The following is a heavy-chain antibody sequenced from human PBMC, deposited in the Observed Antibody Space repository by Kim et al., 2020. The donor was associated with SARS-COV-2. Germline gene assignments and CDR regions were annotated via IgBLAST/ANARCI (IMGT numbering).Heavy chain of an antibody. CDR2: IIPIFGTA. V-gene: IGHV1-69*13. CDR3: ARDPNPYSGSYYYYYGMDV. CDR1: GGTFSSYA. J-gene: IGHJ6*02. D-gene: IGHD1-26*01. Sequence: SVKVSCKASGGTFSSYAISWVRQAPGQGLEWMGGIIPIFGTANYAQKFQGRVTITADESTSTAYMELSSLRSEDTAVYYCARDPNPYSGSYYYYYGMDVWGQGTTVTVSS.